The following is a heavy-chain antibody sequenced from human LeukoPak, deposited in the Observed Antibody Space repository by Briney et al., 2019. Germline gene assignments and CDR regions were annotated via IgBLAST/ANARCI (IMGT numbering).Heavy chain of an antibody. V-gene: IGHV3-7*01. CDR1: GFRFNTYW. D-gene: IGHD1-26*01. CDR3: ARQTRRGSYPGVGGLPLRY. J-gene: IGHJ3*01. Sequence: GGSLRLSCAASGFRFNTYWMSWVRQAPGKGLEWVANIKQDGNEKYYADSVKGRFTISRDNGKNSLDLQMNSLRADDTAVYYCARQTRRGSYPGVGGLPLRYWGQGTMVTVSS. CDR2: IKQDGNEK.